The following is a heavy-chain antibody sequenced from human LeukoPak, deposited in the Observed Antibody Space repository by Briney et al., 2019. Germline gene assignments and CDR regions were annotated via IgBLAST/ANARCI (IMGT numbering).Heavy chain of an antibody. CDR3: ARAAAAPIDY. CDR1: GYTFTGYY. CDR2: ISAYNGNT. Sequence: ASVKVSCKASGYTFTGYYMHRVRQAPGQGLEWMGWISAYNGNTNYAQKLQGRVTMTTDTSTSTAYMELRSLRSDDTAVYYCARAAAAPIDYWGQGTLVTVSS. D-gene: IGHD2-2*01. J-gene: IGHJ4*02. V-gene: IGHV1-18*04.